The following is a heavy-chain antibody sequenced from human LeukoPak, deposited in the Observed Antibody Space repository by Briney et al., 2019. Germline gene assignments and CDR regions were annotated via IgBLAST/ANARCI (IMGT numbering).Heavy chain of an antibody. CDR1: GFTLGDYA. J-gene: IGHJ3*02. V-gene: IGHV3-49*04. CDR3: TRVAVQMTTVTPDAFDI. D-gene: IGHD4-17*01. Sequence: PGGSLRLSCTASGFTLGDYAMSWVRQAPGKGLEWVGFIRSKAYGGTTEYAASVKGRFTISRDDSKSIAYLQMNSLKTEDTAVYYCTRVAVQMTTVTPDAFDIWGQGTMVTVSS. CDR2: IRSKAYGGTT.